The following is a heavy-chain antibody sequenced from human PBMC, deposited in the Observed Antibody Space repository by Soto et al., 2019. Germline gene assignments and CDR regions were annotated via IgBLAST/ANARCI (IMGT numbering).Heavy chain of an antibody. CDR1: GYTFTSYD. D-gene: IGHD1-26*01. V-gene: IGHV1-8*01. CDR2: MHRNRGNT. J-gene: IGHJ4*02. Sequence: QVQLVQSGAEVKKPGASVKVSCKASGYTFTSYDINWVRQATGQGIERMGWMHRNRGNTGYAQKFQGRVTITRNTSISTAYMWLCMLGSEDTAVYYCARERGGSGEYWGQGTRVTVSS. CDR3: ARERGGSGEY.